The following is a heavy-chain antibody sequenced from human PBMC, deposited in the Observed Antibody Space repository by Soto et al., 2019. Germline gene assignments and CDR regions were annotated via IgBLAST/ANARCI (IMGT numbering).Heavy chain of an antibody. CDR3: ARDPSYDSSGYYPTNWFDP. Sequence: QVQLVESGGGVVQPGRSLRLSCAASGFTFSSYGMHWVRQAPGKGLEWVAVIWYDGSNKYYADSVKGRFTISRDNSKVTLYLQMNSLGAEDTAVYYCARDPSYDSSGYYPTNWFDPWGQGTLVTVSS. J-gene: IGHJ5*02. D-gene: IGHD3-22*01. CDR2: IWYDGSNK. V-gene: IGHV3-33*01. CDR1: GFTFSSYG.